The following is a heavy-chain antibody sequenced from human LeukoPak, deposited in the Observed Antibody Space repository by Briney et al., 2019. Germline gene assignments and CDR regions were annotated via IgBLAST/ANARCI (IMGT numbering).Heavy chain of an antibody. V-gene: IGHV3-30*14. Sequence: PGGSLRLSCAASGFTFSSYAMHWVRQAPGKGLEWVAVISYDGSNKYYADSVKGRFTISRDNSENTVYLQMNSLRVEDTAIYYCAKDRSSGGSCYNYWGRGTQVTVSS. D-gene: IGHD2-15*01. CDR3: AKDRSSGGSCYNY. J-gene: IGHJ4*02. CDR2: ISYDGSNK. CDR1: GFTFSSYA.